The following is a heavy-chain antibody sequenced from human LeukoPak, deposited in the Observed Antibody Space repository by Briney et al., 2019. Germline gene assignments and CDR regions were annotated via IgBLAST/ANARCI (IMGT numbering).Heavy chain of an antibody. CDR1: GFTFSSYG. V-gene: IGHV3-30*18. Sequence: GGSLRLSCAASGFTFSSYGMHWVRQAPGKGLEWVAVISYDGSNKYYADSVKGRFTISRDNSKNTLYLQMSSLRAEDTAVYYCAKGQLQLLNYYGMDVWGQGTTVTVSS. J-gene: IGHJ6*02. CDR3: AKGQLQLLNYYGMDV. D-gene: IGHD5-18*01. CDR2: ISYDGSNK.